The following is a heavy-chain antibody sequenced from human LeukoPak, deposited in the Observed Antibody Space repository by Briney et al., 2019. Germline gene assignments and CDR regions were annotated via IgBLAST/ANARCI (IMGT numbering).Heavy chain of an antibody. J-gene: IGHJ4*02. CDR2: ISSSSSYI. Sequence: PGGSLRLSCAASGFTFSSYSMNWVRQAPGKGLEWVSSISSSSSYIYYADSVKGRFTISRDNAKNSLYLQMNSLRAEDTAVYYCARVADYYDSSGYNYWGQGTQVTVSS. V-gene: IGHV3-21*01. CDR1: GFTFSSYS. D-gene: IGHD3-22*01. CDR3: ARVADYYDSSGYNY.